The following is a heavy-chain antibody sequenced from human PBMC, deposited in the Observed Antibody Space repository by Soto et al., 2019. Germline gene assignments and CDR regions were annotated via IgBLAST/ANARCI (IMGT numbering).Heavy chain of an antibody. Sequence: SETLSLTCSVSGVSISSYFWSWSRQPPGRGLEWIGYTYHRGSTNYSPSLKSRVAISLDTSENKFSLKVNSVTAADTAVYYWARTGGSHGPLEHWGQGTLVTVS. J-gene: IGHJ4*02. V-gene: IGHV4-59*01. CDR2: TYHRGST. CDR3: ARTGGSHGPLEH. D-gene: IGHD2-8*02. CDR1: GVSISSYF.